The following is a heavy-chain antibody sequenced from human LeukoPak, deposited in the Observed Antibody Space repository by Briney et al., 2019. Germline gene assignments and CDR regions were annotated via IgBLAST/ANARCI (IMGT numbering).Heavy chain of an antibody. CDR3: AKDRDYDFWSGPS. CDR2: ISGSGGST. V-gene: IGHV3-23*01. D-gene: IGHD3-3*01. J-gene: IGHJ5*02. CDR1: GFTFSSYA. Sequence: GGSLRLSCAASGFTFSSYAMSWVRQAPGKGLEWVSAISGSGGSTYYADSVKGRFTISRDNSKNTLYLQMNGLRAEDTAVYYRAKDRDYDFWSGPSWGQGTLVTVSS.